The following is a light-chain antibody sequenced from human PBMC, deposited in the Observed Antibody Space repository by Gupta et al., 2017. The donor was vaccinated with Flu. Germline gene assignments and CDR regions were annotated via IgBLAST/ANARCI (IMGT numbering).Light chain of an antibody. J-gene: IGKJ4*01. V-gene: IGKV2-30*01. Sequence: VMLTQSPLSLPATLGQPSSISCRPSQSLVMSGGTINLNWFHRKPGHSPRRLIYEVSNRDSGVPDRFSGSGSGTDFILTISRVEAEDVGVYYCMQNTHGPLTFGGGTKVEIK. CDR3: MQNTHGPLT. CDR2: EVS. CDR1: QSLVMSGGTIN.